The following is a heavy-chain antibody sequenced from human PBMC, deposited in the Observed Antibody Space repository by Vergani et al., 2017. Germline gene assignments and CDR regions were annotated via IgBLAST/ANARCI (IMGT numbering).Heavy chain of an antibody. CDR2: IRYDGSNK. CDR3: AKDSNRITIFGTWFDP. D-gene: IGHD3-3*01. V-gene: IGHV3-30*02. CDR1: GFTFSSYG. J-gene: IGHJ5*02. Sequence: VQLVESGGGLVQPGGSLRLSCAASGFTFSSYGMHWVRQAPGKGLEWVAFIRYDGSNKYYADSVKGRFTISRDNSKNTLYLQMNSLRAEDTAVYYCAKDSNRITIFGTWFDPWGQGTLVTVSS.